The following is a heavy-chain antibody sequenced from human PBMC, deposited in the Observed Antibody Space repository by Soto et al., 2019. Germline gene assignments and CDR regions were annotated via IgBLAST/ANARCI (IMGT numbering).Heavy chain of an antibody. CDR2: ISYDGGYK. D-gene: IGHD6-13*01. CDR3: AKDISSIWPPEY. CDR1: VFTFSSYG. J-gene: IGHJ4*02. Sequence: XGSLRLSCASSVFTFSSYGMHCVRQSPGKWLEWVAVISYDGGYKLYADAVKGRFTISRDNSKNTVYLQMVSLRVEDTAVYYCAKDISSIWPPEYWGQGTLVIVS. V-gene: IGHV3-30*18.